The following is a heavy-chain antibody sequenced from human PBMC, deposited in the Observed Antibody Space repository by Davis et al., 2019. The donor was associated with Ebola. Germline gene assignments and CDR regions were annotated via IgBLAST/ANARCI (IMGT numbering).Heavy chain of an antibody. CDR2: IHYDGTTK. CDR1: GFIFSTYA. V-gene: IGHV3-30*02. D-gene: IGHD6-13*01. J-gene: IGHJ4*02. CDR3: ARRVDY. Sequence: GGSLRLSCSASGFIFSTYAMHWVRQAPGKGLEWVASIHYDGTTKYYADSVKGRFTISRDNSENTLYLQMNSLRAEDSAVYYCARRVDYWGQGTLVTVSS.